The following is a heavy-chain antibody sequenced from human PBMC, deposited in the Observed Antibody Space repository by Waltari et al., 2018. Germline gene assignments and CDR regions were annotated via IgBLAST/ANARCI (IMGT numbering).Heavy chain of an antibody. D-gene: IGHD2-15*01. CDR3: ARRSPYSGFDY. CDR1: GYSFDRYG. Sequence: QVQLVQSGVEVKKPGASVKVSCKASGYSFDRYGISWVRQAPGQGVDWMGWFNPDNGDGNYAQKFQGRVTMTTDSSTTTAHMELRSLGSDDTAVYYCARRSPYSGFDYWGQGTLVTVSS. V-gene: IGHV1-18*01. J-gene: IGHJ4*02. CDR2: FNPDNGDG.